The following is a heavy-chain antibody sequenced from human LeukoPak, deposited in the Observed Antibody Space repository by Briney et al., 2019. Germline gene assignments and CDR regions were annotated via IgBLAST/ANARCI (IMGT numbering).Heavy chain of an antibody. CDR2: INHSGST. CDR1: GGSFSGYY. Sequence: SETLSLTCAVYGGSFSGYYWSWIRQPPGKGLEWIGEINHSGSTNYNPSLKSRVTISVDTSKNQFSLKLSSVTAADTAVYYCARKDYSNYSFDYWGQGTLVTVSS. CDR3: ARKDYSNYSFDY. D-gene: IGHD4-11*01. J-gene: IGHJ4*02. V-gene: IGHV4-34*01.